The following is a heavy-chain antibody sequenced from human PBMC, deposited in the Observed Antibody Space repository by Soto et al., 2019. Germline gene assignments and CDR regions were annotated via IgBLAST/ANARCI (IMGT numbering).Heavy chain of an antibody. CDR2: ISSDGKTE. D-gene: IGHD1-26*01. Sequence: QVQLVESGGGVIQPGGSLRLSCGASGFTLSNFGVHWVRQAPGKGPEWVGAISSDGKTESYGASVRGRFTVSRDNSQNRVFLQMNSLRSDDTGVYYCVQGHVGVIHSQFDIWGQGTMVTVSS. CDR1: GFTLSNFG. V-gene: IGHV3-30*18. J-gene: IGHJ3*02. CDR3: VQGHVGVIHSQFDI.